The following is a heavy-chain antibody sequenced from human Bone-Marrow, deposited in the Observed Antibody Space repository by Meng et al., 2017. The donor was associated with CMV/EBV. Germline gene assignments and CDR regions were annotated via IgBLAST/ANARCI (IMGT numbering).Heavy chain of an antibody. CDR2: ISSSSSYI. Sequence: LSLTCAASGFTFSSYSMNWVRQAPGKGLEWVSSISSSSSYIYYADSVKGRFTISRDNAKNSLYLQMNSLRAEDTAVYYCARTFSSSWSSEGSDYFDYWGQGTLVTVSS. J-gene: IGHJ4*02. V-gene: IGHV3-21*01. CDR3: ARTFSSSWSSEGSDYFDY. CDR1: GFTFSSYS. D-gene: IGHD6-13*01.